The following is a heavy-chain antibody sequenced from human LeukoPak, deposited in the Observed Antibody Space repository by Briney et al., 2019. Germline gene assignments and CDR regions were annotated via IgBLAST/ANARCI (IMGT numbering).Heavy chain of an antibody. CDR1: GFTFSSYW. CDR3: ARVHSTHLSGSYYN. CDR2: IKQDGSEK. Sequence: GGSLRLSCAASGFTFSSYWMSWVRQAPGKGLEWVANIKQDGSEKYYADSVKGRFTISRDNAKNSLYLQMNSLRAEDTAVYYCARVHSTHLSGSYYNWGQGTLVTVSS. D-gene: IGHD3-10*01. J-gene: IGHJ4*02. V-gene: IGHV3-7*05.